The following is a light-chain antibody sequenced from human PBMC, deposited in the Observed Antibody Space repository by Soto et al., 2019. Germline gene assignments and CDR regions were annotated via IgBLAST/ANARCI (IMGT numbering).Light chain of an antibody. J-gene: IGKJ5*01. CDR3: QQSYSTLIT. V-gene: IGKV1-5*03. CDR1: QSISSW. Sequence: DIQMTQSPSTLSASVGDRVTITCRASQSISSWLAWYQQKPGKAPKLLIYKASSLESGVPSRFSGSGSGTDFTLTISSLQPEDFATYYCQQSYSTLITVGQGTRLEIK. CDR2: KAS.